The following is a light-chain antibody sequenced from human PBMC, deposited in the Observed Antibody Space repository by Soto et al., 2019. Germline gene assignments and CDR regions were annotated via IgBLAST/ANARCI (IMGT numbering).Light chain of an antibody. J-gene: IGKJ1*01. V-gene: IGKV4-1*01. Sequence: EIVMTHSRAYLSVSLCERATINCKSIQTVSHSSNNKKYLAWYQQKPGQPPKLLIYWASTRYSGVPDRFSGSGSGTDFTLTISSLQAEDVAVYYCQQDYSAPWTLGQGAKV. CDR2: WAS. CDR3: QQDYSAPWT. CDR1: QTVSHSSNNKKY.